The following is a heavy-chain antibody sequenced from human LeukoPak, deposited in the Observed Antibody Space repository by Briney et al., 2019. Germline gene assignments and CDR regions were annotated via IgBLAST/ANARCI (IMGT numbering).Heavy chain of an antibody. V-gene: IGHV3-23*01. D-gene: IGHD3-10*01. CDR1: GFTFNSYA. J-gene: IGHJ3*02. CDR3: AKEELSAFDI. Sequence: PGGSLRLSCAASGFTFNSYAMSWVRQAPGKGLEWVSAISGGDGSTYYADSVKGRFTISRDNSKNTLYLQMNSLRAEDTAVYYCAKEELSAFDIWGQGTMVTVPS. CDR2: ISGGDGST.